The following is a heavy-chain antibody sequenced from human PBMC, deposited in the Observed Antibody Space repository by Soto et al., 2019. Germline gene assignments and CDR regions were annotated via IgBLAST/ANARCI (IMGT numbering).Heavy chain of an antibody. Sequence: QVQLVQSGAEVKKPGSSVKVSCKASGGTFSSYAISWVRQAPGQGLEWMGGIIPIFGTANYAQKFQGRVTITADESTSTAYMELSSLRSEDTAVYYCARGVVVGPIRYYYYGMDVWGQGTTVTVSS. CDR2: IIPIFGTA. CDR1: GGTFSSYA. J-gene: IGHJ6*02. V-gene: IGHV1-69*01. CDR3: ARGVVVGPIRYYYYGMDV. D-gene: IGHD3-22*01.